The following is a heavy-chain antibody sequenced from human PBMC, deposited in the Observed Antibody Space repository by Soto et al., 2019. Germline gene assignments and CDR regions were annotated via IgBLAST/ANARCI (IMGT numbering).Heavy chain of an antibody. CDR3: AKNSLGSYYGSYFDY. CDR2: ISGSGGST. V-gene: IGHV3-23*01. CDR1: GFTGMSFA. Sequence: GSLRLSCETSGFTGMSFAMSWVRQAPGKGLEWVSTISGSGGSTYYADSVKGRFTISRDHSKNTLYLQMNSLRAEDTAVYYCAKNSLGSYYGSYFDYWGQGALVTVSS. D-gene: IGHD3-10*01. J-gene: IGHJ4*02.